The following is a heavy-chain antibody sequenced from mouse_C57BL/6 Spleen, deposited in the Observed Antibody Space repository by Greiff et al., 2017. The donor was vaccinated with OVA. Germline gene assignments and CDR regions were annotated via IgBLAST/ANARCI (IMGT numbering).Heavy chain of an antibody. V-gene: IGHV1-54*01. CDR2: INPGSGGT. CDR3: ARSEESRGFAY. D-gene: IGHD3-1*01. Sequence: QVQLQQSGAELVRPGTSVKVSCKASGYAFTNYLIEWVKQRPGQGLEWIGVINPGSGGTNYNEKFKGKATLTADKSSSTAYMQLSSLTSEDSAVYVCARSEESRGFAYWGQGTLVTVSA. J-gene: IGHJ3*01. CDR1: GYAFTNYL.